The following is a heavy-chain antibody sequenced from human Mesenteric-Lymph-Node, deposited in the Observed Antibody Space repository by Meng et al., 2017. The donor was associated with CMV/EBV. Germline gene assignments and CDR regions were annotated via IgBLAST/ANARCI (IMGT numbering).Heavy chain of an antibody. Sequence: SQTLSLTSAMSVDSASSKSAACNSTRQPTSRGLESLGRTSYRSKWYNDYAVSVKSRITSNPDTSKNQFSLQLNSVTPEDTAVYYCARDWGFINYGGAFDIWGQGTMVTVSS. V-gene: IGHV6-1*01. J-gene: IGHJ3*02. D-gene: IGHD3-10*01. CDR2: TSYRSKWYN. CDR3: ARDWGFINYGGAFDI. CDR1: VDSASSKSAA.